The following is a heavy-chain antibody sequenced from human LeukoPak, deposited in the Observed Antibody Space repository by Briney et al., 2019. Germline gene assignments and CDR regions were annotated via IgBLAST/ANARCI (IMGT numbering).Heavy chain of an antibody. CDR2: IRQDGSEK. V-gene: IGHV3-7*01. J-gene: IGHJ4*02. CDR1: GFTFSDYW. Sequence: PGGSLRLSCAASGFTFSDYWMTWVRQAPGKGLEWVANIRQDGSEKYHVDSVKGRFTISRDNAKNSVYLQMNSLRAEDTAVYYCAKGLTWDSTSCSDWGQGTLVTVSS. D-gene: IGHD2-2*01. CDR3: AKGLTWDSTSCSD.